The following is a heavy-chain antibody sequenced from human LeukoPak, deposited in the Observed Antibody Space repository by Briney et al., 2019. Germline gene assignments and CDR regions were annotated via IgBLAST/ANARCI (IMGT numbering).Heavy chain of an antibody. CDR3: ARVAAAGRDFDY. D-gene: IGHD6-13*01. Sequence: SETLSLTCTVSGGSISSGGYYWSWIRQPPGKGLEWIGYIYHSGSPYYNPSLKSRVTISVDRSKNQFSLKLSSVTAADTAVYYCARVAAAGRDFDYWGQGTLVTVSS. V-gene: IGHV4-30-2*01. J-gene: IGHJ4*02. CDR2: IYHSGSP. CDR1: GGSISSGGYY.